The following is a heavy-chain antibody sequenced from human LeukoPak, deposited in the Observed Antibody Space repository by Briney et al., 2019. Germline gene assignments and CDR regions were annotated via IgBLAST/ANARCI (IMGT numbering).Heavy chain of an antibody. CDR3: AREITIFGRYFDY. Sequence: GGSLRLSCAASGFTVSSNYMSWVRQAPGKGLEWVSVIYSGGSTYYADSVKGRFTISRDNSKNTLYLQMNSLRAEDTAVYYCAREITIFGRYFDYWGQGTLVTVSS. J-gene: IGHJ4*02. CDR2: IYSGGST. V-gene: IGHV3-53*01. D-gene: IGHD3-3*01. CDR1: GFTVSSNY.